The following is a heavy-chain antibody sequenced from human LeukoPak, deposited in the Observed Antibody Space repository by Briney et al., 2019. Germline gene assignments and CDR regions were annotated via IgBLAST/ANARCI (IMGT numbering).Heavy chain of an antibody. V-gene: IGHV3-23*01. CDR1: GFTFSSYG. Sequence: GGTLRLSCVASGFTFSSYGMSWVRQAPGKGLEWVSYVSATGYTTSYADSVKGRFTISRDNSKNTLYLQMNSLRVEDTAVYYCAHGAMYQLDYWGQGTLVTVSS. CDR3: AHGAMYQLDY. CDR2: VSATGYTT. D-gene: IGHD2-2*01. J-gene: IGHJ4*02.